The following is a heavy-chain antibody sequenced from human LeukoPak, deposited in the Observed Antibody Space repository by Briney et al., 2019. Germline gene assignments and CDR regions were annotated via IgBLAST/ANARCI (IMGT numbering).Heavy chain of an antibody. V-gene: IGHV4-34*01. J-gene: IGHJ5*02. CDR1: GGSFSGYY. CDR2: INHSGST. CDR3: ARPYYYGSGSLYNWFDP. Sequence: SETLSLTCAVYGGSFSGYYWSWIRQPPGKGLEWIGEINHSGSTNYNPSLKSRVTISVDTSKNQFSLKLSSVTAADTAVYYCARPYYYGSGSLYNWFDPWGQGTLVTVSS. D-gene: IGHD3-10*01.